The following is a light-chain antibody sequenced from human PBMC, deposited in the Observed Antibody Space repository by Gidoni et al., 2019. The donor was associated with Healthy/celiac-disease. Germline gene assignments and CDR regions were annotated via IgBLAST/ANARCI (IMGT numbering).Light chain of an antibody. CDR2: EVS. CDR3: CSYAGSSTYV. V-gene: IGLV2-23*02. J-gene: IGLJ1*01. Sequence: QSALTQPASVSGSPGQSSPISCTGTSSDVGSYNLVACYQQHPGKAPKLMIYEVSKRPSGVSNRFSGSKSGNTASLTISGLQAEDEADYYCCSYAGSSTYVFGTVTKVTVL. CDR1: SSDVGSYNL.